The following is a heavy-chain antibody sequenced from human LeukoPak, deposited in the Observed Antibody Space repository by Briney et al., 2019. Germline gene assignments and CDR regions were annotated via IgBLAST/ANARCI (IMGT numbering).Heavy chain of an antibody. CDR3: ATEVATRDAFDI. CDR1: GYTFTSYG. V-gene: IGHV1-18*01. CDR2: ISAYNGNT. J-gene: IGHJ3*02. D-gene: IGHD5-12*01. Sequence: GASVKVSCKASGYTFTSYGISWVRQAPGQGLEWMGWISAYNGNTNYAQKLQGRVTMTTDTSTSTAYMELRSLRSEDTAVYYCATEVATRDAFDIWGQGTMVTVSS.